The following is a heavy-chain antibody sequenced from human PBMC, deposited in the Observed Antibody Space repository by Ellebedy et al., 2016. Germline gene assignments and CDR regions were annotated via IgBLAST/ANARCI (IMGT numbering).Heavy chain of an antibody. J-gene: IGHJ3*02. CDR2: IKQDGSTK. V-gene: IGHV3-7*01. CDR1: GFTFSDYW. D-gene: IGHD5-18*01. Sequence: GESLKISCTASGFTFSDYWMNWVRQAPGKGLEWVANIKQDGSTKYYVDSVKGRFTISRDNARNSLYLQMNSLTAKDTSVYFCARDRRGFTYGYGAHDAFDIWGQGTMVTVSS. CDR3: ARDRRGFTYGYGAHDAFDI.